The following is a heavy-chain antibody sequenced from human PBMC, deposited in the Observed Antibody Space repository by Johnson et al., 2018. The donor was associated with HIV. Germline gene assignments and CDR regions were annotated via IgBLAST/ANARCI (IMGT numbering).Heavy chain of an antibody. D-gene: IGHD1-26*01. CDR2: IKCDGSEK. Sequence: MLLVESGGGVVQPGGSLRVSCAASGFNFSSYAMHWVRQAPGKGLEWVADIKCDGSEKYYVDSVKGRFTISRDNAKNSLYLQMNSLRAEDTAFYYCARSRGGSSEDAFDIWGQGTMVTVSS. CDR3: ARSRGGSSEDAFDI. CDR1: GFNFSSYA. V-gene: IGHV3-7*03. J-gene: IGHJ3*02.